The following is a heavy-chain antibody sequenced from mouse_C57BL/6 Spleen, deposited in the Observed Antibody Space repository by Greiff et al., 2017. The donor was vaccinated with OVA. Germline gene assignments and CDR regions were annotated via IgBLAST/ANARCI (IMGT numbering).Heavy chain of an antibody. Sequence: EVKLVESGEGLVKPGGSLKLSCAASGFTFSIYAMSWVRQTPEKRLEWVAYISSGGDYIYYADTVKGRFTISRDNARNTLYLQMSSLKSEDTAMYYCTREGGTFDYWGQGTTLTVSS. V-gene: IGHV5-9-1*02. CDR3: TREGGTFDY. CDR2: ISSGGDYI. D-gene: IGHD4-1*01. CDR1: GFTFSIYA. J-gene: IGHJ2*01.